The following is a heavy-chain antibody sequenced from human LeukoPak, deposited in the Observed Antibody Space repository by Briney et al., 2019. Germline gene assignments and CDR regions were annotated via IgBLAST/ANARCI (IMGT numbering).Heavy chain of an antibody. CDR2: IYYSGST. Sequence: SETLSLTCTVSGGSIISYYWGWIRQPPGKGLEWIGSIYYSGSTYSNPSLKSRVTISVDTSKNQFSLKLSSVTAADTAVYYCARLRRRTMDTAMVWGQGTLVTVSS. V-gene: IGHV4-39*01. J-gene: IGHJ4*02. CDR1: GGSIISYY. D-gene: IGHD5-18*01. CDR3: ARLRRRTMDTAMV.